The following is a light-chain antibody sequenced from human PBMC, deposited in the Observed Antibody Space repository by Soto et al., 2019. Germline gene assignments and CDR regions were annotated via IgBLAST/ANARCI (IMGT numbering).Light chain of an antibody. CDR3: QNYHLALGT. CDR1: QDIINH. J-gene: IGKJ5*01. CDR2: GAS. Sequence: DIQMTPSPSSLSASVGDTVTITCRASQDIINHLAWYQQRPGKVPNLLIYGASTLRSGVPSRFRGSGSGTHFTLTISSLQPEDVATYYCQNYHLALGTFGQGTRLEIK. V-gene: IGKV1-27*01.